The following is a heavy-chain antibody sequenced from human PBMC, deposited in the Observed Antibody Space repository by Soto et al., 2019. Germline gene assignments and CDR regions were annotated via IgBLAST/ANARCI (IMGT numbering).Heavy chain of an antibody. CDR2: INSISGGT. D-gene: IGHD3-10*01. Sequence: ASVTVSCKASGYTFPGYYMHWVRLAPGQGREWMGWINSISGGTNYAQKFQGRVTMTRDTSISTAYMELSRLRSDDTAVYDCSRDRYGRDYGSGKSFPYYFDCWGQGTLVTVSS. CDR3: SRDRYGRDYGSGKSFPYYFDC. J-gene: IGHJ4*02. CDR1: GYTFPGYY. V-gene: IGHV1-2*02.